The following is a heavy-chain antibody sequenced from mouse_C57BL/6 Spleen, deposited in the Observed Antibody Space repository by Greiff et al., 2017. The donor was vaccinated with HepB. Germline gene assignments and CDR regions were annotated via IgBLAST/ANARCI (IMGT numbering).Heavy chain of an antibody. V-gene: IGHV5-17*01. CDR2: ISSGSSTI. CDR1: GFNFSDYG. CDR3: AKSNYGFDY. Sequence: EVKLVESGGGLVEPGGSLKLSCAASGFNFSDYGIHWVRQATEKGLEWVAYISSGSSTIYYADTVKGRFTISRDNAKNTLFLQMTSLRSEDTAMYFCAKSNYGFDYWGQGTTLTVSS. J-gene: IGHJ2*01. D-gene: IGHD2-5*01.